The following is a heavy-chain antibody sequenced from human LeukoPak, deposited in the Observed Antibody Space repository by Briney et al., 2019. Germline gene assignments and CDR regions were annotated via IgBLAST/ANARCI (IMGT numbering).Heavy chain of an antibody. CDR2: INPNNGAT. Sequence: ASVKVSCEASGYTFTGYYMHWVRQAPGQGLGWMGRINPNNGATNYAQKLQGRVTITGDTSISTAYMELSSLRSDDTAVYYCTRETGSYHGNDYWGQGTLVTVSS. V-gene: IGHV1-2*06. CDR3: TRETGSYHGNDY. J-gene: IGHJ4*02. CDR1: GYTFTGYY. D-gene: IGHD1-26*01.